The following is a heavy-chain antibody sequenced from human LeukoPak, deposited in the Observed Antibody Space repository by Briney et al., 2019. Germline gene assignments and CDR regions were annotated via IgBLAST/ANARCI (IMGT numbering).Heavy chain of an antibody. Sequence: GGSLRLSCAASGFTFSDYYMSWIRQAPGKGLEWVSYISSSGSTIYYADSVKGRFAISRDNSKNTLYLQMNSLRAEDTAVYYCARDFEVGAATGYYFDYWGQGTLVTVSS. J-gene: IGHJ4*02. CDR3: ARDFEVGAATGYYFDY. CDR1: GFTFSDYY. V-gene: IGHV3-11*04. CDR2: ISSSGSTI. D-gene: IGHD2-15*01.